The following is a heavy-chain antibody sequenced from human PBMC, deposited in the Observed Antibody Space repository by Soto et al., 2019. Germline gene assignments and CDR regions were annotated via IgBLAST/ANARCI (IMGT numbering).Heavy chain of an antibody. V-gene: IGHV3-30-3*01. CDR2: ISYDGSNK. Sequence: PGGSLRLSCAASGFTFSSYAMHWVRQAPGKGLEWVAVISYDGSNKYYADSVKGRFTISRDNSKNTLYLQMNSLRAEDTAVYYCARNSLQQQLGEIDYWGQGTLVTVSS. CDR3: ARNSLQQQLGEIDY. D-gene: IGHD6-13*01. CDR1: GFTFSSYA. J-gene: IGHJ4*02.